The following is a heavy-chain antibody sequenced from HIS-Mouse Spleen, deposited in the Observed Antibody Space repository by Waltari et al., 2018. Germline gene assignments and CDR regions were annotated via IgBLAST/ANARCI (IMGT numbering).Heavy chain of an antibody. CDR1: GYTFTSYG. J-gene: IGHJ5*02. CDR3: ARMCLLPRDSTTGWFDP. Sequence: QVQLVQSGAEVKKPGASVKVSCKASGYTFTSYGISWVRQAPGQGLEWMGWISAYNGNTNYAQKLQGRVTMTTDTSTSTAYMELRSLRSDDTAVYYCARMCLLPRDSTTGWFDPWGQGTLVTVSS. V-gene: IGHV1-18*01. CDR2: ISAYNGNT. D-gene: IGHD2-2*01.